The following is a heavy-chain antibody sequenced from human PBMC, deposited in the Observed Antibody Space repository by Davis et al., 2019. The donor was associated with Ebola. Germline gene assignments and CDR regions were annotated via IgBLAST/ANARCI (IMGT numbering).Heavy chain of an antibody. CDR3: ARQRVPGGSYSTYFDY. CDR1: GGSISSSSYY. J-gene: IGHJ4*02. CDR2: IYYSGST. D-gene: IGHD1-26*01. V-gene: IGHV4-39*01. Sequence: PSETLSLTCTVSGGSISSSSYYWGWIRQPPGKGLEWIGSIYYSGSTYYNPSLKSRVTISVDTSKNQFSLKLSSVTAADTAVYYCARQRVPGGSYSTYFDYWGQGTLVTVSS.